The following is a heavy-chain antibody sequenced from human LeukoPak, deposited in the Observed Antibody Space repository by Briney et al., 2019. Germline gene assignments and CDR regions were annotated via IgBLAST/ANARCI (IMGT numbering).Heavy chain of an antibody. CDR1: GGSFSGYY. D-gene: IGHD2-15*01. J-gene: IGHJ6*03. CDR2: INHSGST. CDR3: ARGASCSGGSCYSRGSYYYYMDV. V-gene: IGHV4-34*01. Sequence: SSETLSLTCAVYGGSFSGYYWSWIRQPPGKGLEWIGEINHSGSTNYNPSLKSRVTISVDTSKNQFSLKLSSVTAADTAVYYCARGASCSGGSCYSRGSYYYYMDVWGKGTTVTVSS.